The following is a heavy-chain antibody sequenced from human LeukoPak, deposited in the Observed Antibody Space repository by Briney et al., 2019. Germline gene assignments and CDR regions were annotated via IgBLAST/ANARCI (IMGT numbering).Heavy chain of an antibody. CDR1: GGSISSGGYY. V-gene: IGHV4-31*03. CDR2: IYYSGST. J-gene: IGHJ3*02. CDR3: ARGIAAAGTLMAFDI. D-gene: IGHD6-13*01. Sequence: SQTLSLTCTVSGGSISSGGYYWSWIRQHPGKGLEWIGYIYYSGSTYYNPSLKSRVTISVDTSKNQFSLKLSSVTAADTAVYYCARGIAAAGTLMAFDIWGQGTMVTVSS.